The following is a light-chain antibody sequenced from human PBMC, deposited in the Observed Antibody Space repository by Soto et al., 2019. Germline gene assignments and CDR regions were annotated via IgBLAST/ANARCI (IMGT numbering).Light chain of an antibody. Sequence: EIVLTQSPATLSLSPGERATLSCRASQSVTDNYLAWYQQKPGQAPRLVISGASSRTSGIPDRFSASGSGTDFTLTISRLEPEDFAVYFCQQRGNWPPTFGQGTNVEI. V-gene: IGKV3D-20*02. CDR1: QSVTDNY. J-gene: IGKJ1*01. CDR3: QQRGNWPPT. CDR2: GAS.